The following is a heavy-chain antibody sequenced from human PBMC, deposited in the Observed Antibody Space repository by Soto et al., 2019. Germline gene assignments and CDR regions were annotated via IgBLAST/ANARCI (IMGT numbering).Heavy chain of an antibody. D-gene: IGHD2-8*01. Sequence: QVQLVESGGGWFKPGESLRLSCIGSGFFLSNNWMTWIRQAPGKGLEWVSYISASGDYTIYADSLKGRFTISRDNARNSLWLQINSLTAEDTAVYYCARSSGWRQVGVYNYGLDVWGQGTTVIVSS. J-gene: IGHJ6*02. CDR2: ISASGDYT. CDR3: ARSSGWRQVGVYNYGLDV. V-gene: IGHV3-11*06. CDR1: GFFLSNNW.